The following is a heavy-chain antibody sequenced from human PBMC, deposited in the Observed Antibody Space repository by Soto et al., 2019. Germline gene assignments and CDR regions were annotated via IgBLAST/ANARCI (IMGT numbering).Heavy chain of an antibody. J-gene: IGHJ2*01. Sequence: QVQLQESGPGLVKPSQTLSLTCTVSGGSISSSGYYWSWIRQLPGKGLEWIGYIYYSGSTYYNPSLTSRLTISLDTSKNQFSLKLNSVTAADTAVYYCASETEKYCSGGSCYGTSQLGYFDLWGRGTLVTVSS. CDR3: ASETEKYCSGGSCYGTSQLGYFDL. V-gene: IGHV4-31*03. CDR1: GGSISSSGYY. D-gene: IGHD2-15*01. CDR2: IYYSGST.